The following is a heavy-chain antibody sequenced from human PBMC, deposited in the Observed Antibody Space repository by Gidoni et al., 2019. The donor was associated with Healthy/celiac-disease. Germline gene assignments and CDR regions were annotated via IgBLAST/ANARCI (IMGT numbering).Heavy chain of an antibody. CDR1: GFTFDDYA. CDR3: AKGVYSSIPNWFDP. J-gene: IGHJ5*02. D-gene: IGHD6-13*01. Sequence: EVQLVESGGGLVQPGRSLRLSCAASGFTFDDYAMHWVRQAPGKGLEWVSGISWNSGSIGYADSVKGRFTISRDNAKNSLYLQMNSLRAEDTALYYCAKGVYSSIPNWFDPWGQGTLVTVSS. CDR2: ISWNSGSI. V-gene: IGHV3-9*01.